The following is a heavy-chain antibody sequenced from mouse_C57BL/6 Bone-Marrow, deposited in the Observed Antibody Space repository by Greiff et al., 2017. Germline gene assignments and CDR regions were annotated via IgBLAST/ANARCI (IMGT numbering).Heavy chain of an antibody. D-gene: IGHD1-1*01. V-gene: IGHV1-61*01. Sequence: VQLLQPGAELVRPGSSVKLSCKASGYTFTSYWMDWVKQRPGQGLEWIGNIYPSGSETYYNEKFKGQATLTVDKSSSTAYMQLLSLTSEDSAVXYCARDIYYYGRGYFDVWGTGTTVTVSS. CDR1: GYTFTSYW. CDR2: IYPSGSET. CDR3: ARDIYYYGRGYFDV. J-gene: IGHJ1*03.